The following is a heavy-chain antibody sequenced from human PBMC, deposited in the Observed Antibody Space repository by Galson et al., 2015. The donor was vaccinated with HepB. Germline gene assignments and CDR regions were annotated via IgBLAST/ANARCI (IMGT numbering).Heavy chain of an antibody. CDR3: ARRNSGWYYFDY. CDR1: GYSFTENY. J-gene: IGHJ4*02. V-gene: IGHV1-2*06. CDR2: INPYNGDT. Sequence: SVKVSCKASGYSFTENYMHWVRQAPGQGLEWVGRINPYNGDTNYAQTFQGRVTLTRDTSINTVYMDLNRLGSDDTAVYYCARRNSGWYYFDYWGQGTLVTVSS. D-gene: IGHD6-19*01.